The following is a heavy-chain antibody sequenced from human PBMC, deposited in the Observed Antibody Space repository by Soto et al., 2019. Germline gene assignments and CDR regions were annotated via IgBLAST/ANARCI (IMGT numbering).Heavy chain of an antibody. J-gene: IGHJ6*02. D-gene: IGHD3-9*01. CDR3: AKDGPYSLNPDILPGSYYGMDV. Sequence: QVQLVESGGGVVQPGRSLRLSCAASGFTFSAYGMHWVRQAPGKGLEWVAVIAYGGSNIYYADSVKGRFTISRDNSKNXXYXQXXSLRAEDTAVYYCAKDGPYSLNPDILPGSYYGMDVWGHGTTVTVSS. CDR1: GFTFSAYG. V-gene: IGHV3-30*18. CDR2: IAYGGSNI.